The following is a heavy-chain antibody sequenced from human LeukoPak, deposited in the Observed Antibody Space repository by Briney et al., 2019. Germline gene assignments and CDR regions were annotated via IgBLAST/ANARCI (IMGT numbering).Heavy chain of an antibody. V-gene: IGHV4-30-2*01. CDR1: GGSISSGGFS. CDR3: ARIADQWWFDP. D-gene: IGHD6-19*01. Sequence: SETLSLTCAVSGGSISSGGFSLTWIRQPPGKGLEWIGYIYHSGSTYYSPSLESRVTISVDRSKNQFSLNLSTVTAADTAVYYCARIADQWWFDPWGQGTLVTVSS. J-gene: IGHJ5*02. CDR2: IYHSGST.